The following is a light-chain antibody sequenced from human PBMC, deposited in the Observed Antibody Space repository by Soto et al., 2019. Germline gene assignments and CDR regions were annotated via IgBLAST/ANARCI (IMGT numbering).Light chain of an antibody. J-gene: IGLJ1*01. V-gene: IGLV1-40*01. CDR3: QSYDDTLSGSWV. CDR1: SSNVGAASD. CDR2: VNN. Sequence: QSALTQPPSVSGAPGQRVTISCSGSSSNVGAASDVYWYQQLPGTAPRLLISVNNKRPSGVPDRFSGSKSGTSASLAITGLRPEDEADYYCQSYDDTLSGSWVFGTGTKSPS.